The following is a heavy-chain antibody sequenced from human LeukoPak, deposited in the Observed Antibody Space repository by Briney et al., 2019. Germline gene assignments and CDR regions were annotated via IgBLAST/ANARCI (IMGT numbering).Heavy chain of an antibody. CDR3: ARQGFSSTDAFDI. CDR2: INPSGGST. D-gene: IGHD6-13*01. V-gene: IGHV1-46*01. CDR1: GYTFTSYY. J-gene: IGHJ3*02. Sequence: ASVKVSCKASGYTFTSYYMHWVRQAPGQGLEWMGIINPSGGSTSYAQKFQGRVTITRNTSISTAYMELSSLRSEDTAVYYCARQGFSSTDAFDIWGRGTMVTVSS.